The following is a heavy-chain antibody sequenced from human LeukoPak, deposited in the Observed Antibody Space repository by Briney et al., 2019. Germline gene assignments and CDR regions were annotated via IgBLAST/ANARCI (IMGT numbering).Heavy chain of an antibody. J-gene: IGHJ4*02. Sequence: PGGSLSLSCAASGFTFSSYAMSWVPQAPGKGLECVSAISGSGGSTYYADPVKGRFTTSRDNSKNTLYLQMNSLRAEDTAVYYCAKVGGSGSYYFDYWGQGTLVTVSS. D-gene: IGHD1-26*01. CDR3: AKVGGSGSYYFDY. CDR1: GFTFSSYA. V-gene: IGHV3-23*01. CDR2: ISGSGGST.